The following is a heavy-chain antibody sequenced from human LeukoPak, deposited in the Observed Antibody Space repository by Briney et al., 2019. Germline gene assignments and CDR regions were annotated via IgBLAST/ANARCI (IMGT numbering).Heavy chain of an antibody. J-gene: IGHJ1*01. CDR1: GGSFSGCY. CDR3: ARGRGIAAAGKPTGYFQH. D-gene: IGHD6-13*01. V-gene: IGHV4-34*01. CDR2: INHSGST. Sequence: SETLSLTCAVYGGSFSGCYWSWIRQPPGKGLEWIGEINHSGSTNYNPSLKSRVTISVDTSKNQFSLKLSSVTAADTAVYYCARGRGIAAAGKPTGYFQHWGQGTLVTVSS.